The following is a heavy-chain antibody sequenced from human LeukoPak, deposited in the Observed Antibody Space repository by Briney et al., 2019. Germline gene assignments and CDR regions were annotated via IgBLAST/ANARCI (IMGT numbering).Heavy chain of an antibody. CDR3: ARRVAGSAYRDY. CDR1: GGSISSSSYY. CDR2: IFYTGST. V-gene: IGHV4-39*01. J-gene: IGHJ4*02. D-gene: IGHD3-22*01. Sequence: SETLSLTCTVSGGSISSSSYYWAWIRQPPGKGLEWIGTIFYTGSTYYNPSLKSRVTLSVDTSENQFSLKLSSVTAADTAVYYCARRVAGSAYRDYWGQGTLVTVSS.